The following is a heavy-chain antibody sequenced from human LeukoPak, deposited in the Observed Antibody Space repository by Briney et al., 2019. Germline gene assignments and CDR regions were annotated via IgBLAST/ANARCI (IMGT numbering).Heavy chain of an antibody. V-gene: IGHV5-51*01. D-gene: IGHD3-3*02. Sequence: GESLKISCKGSGYTFTSYWIGWVRQMPGKGLEWMGIIYPGDSDTRYSPSFQGQVTISADKSINTAYLQWSTLKASDTAMYYCARPLEEGSDHYFDYWGQGTLVTVSS. J-gene: IGHJ4*02. CDR2: IYPGDSDT. CDR1: GYTFTSYW. CDR3: ARPLEEGSDHYFDY.